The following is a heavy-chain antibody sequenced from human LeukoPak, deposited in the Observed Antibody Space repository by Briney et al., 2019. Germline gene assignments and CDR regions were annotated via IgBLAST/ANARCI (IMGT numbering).Heavy chain of an antibody. V-gene: IGHV3-23*01. CDR3: VRGAYSSSWLNFDY. CDR1: GFTFSSYG. Sequence: GGTLRLSCAASGFTFSSYGMSWVRQAPGKGLEWVSAISGSGGSTYYADSVKGRFTVSRDNSKNTLYLQMNSLRAEDTAVYYCVRGAYSSSWLNFDYWDQGTLVTVSS. D-gene: IGHD6-13*01. J-gene: IGHJ4*02. CDR2: ISGSGGST.